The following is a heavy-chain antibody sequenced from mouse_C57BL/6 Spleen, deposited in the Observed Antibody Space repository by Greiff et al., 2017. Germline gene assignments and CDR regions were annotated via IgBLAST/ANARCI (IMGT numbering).Heavy chain of an antibody. Sequence: EVKLVESEGGLVQPGSSMKLSCTASGFTFSDYYMAWVRQVPEKGLEWVANINYDGSSTYYLDTLKSRSIITGDNAKNILYLQISSLKSEDTATYYCARDPDSSGDFDYWGQGTTLTVSS. J-gene: IGHJ2*01. V-gene: IGHV5-16*01. CDR1: GFTFSDYY. CDR3: ARDPDSSGDFDY. CDR2: INYDGSST. D-gene: IGHD3-2*01.